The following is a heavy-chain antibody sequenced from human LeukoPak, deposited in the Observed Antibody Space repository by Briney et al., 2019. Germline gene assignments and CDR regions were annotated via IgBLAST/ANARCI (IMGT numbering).Heavy chain of an antibody. D-gene: IGHD3-10*01. J-gene: IGHJ3*01. CDR1: GDSVSSESAA. CDR3: ARGGLVRGSLNSLTGFDF. CDR2: TYYRSKWYN. V-gene: IGHV6-1*01. Sequence: SQTLSLTCAISGDSVSSESAAWNWIRQSPSGGLEWLGRTYYRSKWYNDYGLTVKGRIIINPDTSKNQFSLHLNSVTPDDTALYYCARGGLVRGSLNSLTGFDFWGQGTMVTVSS.